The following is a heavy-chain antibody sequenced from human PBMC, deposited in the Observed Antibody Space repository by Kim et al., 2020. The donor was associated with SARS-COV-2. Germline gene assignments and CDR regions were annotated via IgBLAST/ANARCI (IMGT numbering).Heavy chain of an antibody. V-gene: IGHV4-34*01. D-gene: IGHD3-10*01. CDR2: INHSGST. CDR3: ARGAIITMVRGVIISNWF. J-gene: IGHJ5*01. Sequence: SETLSLTCAVYGGSFSDYYWSWIRQPPGKGLEWIGEINHSGSTNYNPSLKSRVTISVDTSKNQFSLKLSSVTAADTAVYYCARGAIITMVRGVIISNWF. CDR1: GGSFSDYY.